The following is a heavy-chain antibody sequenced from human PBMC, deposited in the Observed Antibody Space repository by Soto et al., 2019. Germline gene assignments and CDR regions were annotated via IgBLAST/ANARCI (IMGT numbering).Heavy chain of an antibody. J-gene: IGHJ5*02. CDR3: TKPRSSLQWPPFDP. CDR1: GGSISSYY. CDR2: IYYSGST. V-gene: IGHV4-59*01. Sequence: SSETLSLTCTVSGGSISSYYWSWIRQPPGKGLEWIGYIYYSGSTNYNPSLKSRVTISVDTSKNQFSLKLSSVTAADTAVYYCTKPRSSLQWPPFDPWGHGTLVTVSS. D-gene: IGHD6-19*01.